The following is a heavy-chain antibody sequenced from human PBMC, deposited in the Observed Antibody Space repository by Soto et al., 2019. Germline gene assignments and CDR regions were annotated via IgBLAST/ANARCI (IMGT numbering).Heavy chain of an antibody. Sequence: VQLVQSGAEVKKPGASVKVSCKTSGYTFTSYHISWVRQAPRQGLERMGWISAYNTNTNYAQKFQGRVTMTTDTLTSTAYIELRSLSSDDTAVSYCARDTPPPDYWGQGPLVTVSS. CDR3: ARDTPPPDY. V-gene: IGHV1-18*01. CDR1: GYTFTSYH. J-gene: IGHJ4*02. CDR2: ISAYNTNT.